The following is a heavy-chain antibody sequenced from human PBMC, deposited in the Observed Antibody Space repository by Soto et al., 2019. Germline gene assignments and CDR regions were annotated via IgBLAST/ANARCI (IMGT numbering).Heavy chain of an antibody. Sequence: EVQLLESGGGLVQPGGSLRLSCAASGFTFSSYAMSWVRQAPGKGLEWVSAISGSGINTYYADSVKGRFTISRDNSKNTLYLQMNSLRAEDTAVYYCARDFAVVSTPDYWGQGTLVTVSS. CDR2: ISGSGINT. D-gene: IGHD2-21*01. CDR1: GFTFSSYA. J-gene: IGHJ4*02. CDR3: ARDFAVVSTPDY. V-gene: IGHV3-23*01.